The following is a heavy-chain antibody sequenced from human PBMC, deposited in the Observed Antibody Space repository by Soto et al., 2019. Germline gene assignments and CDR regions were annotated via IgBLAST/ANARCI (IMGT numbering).Heavy chain of an antibody. J-gene: IGHJ4*02. D-gene: IGHD3-3*01. CDR1: GFTFSTYH. CDR2: AKQDGSAK. CDR3: ARWRGQQSEVDC. Sequence: QPGGSLRLSCEAAGFTFSTYHMSWVRQAPGKGLEWVASAKQDGSAKDYVDSVKGRFTISRDNAKNSVYLQMNSLRAEDTAVYYCARWRGQQSEVDCWGQGTLVTVSS. V-gene: IGHV3-7*01.